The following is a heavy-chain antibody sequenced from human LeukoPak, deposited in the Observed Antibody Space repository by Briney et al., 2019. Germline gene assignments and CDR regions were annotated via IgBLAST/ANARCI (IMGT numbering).Heavy chain of an antibody. J-gene: IGHJ4*02. V-gene: IGHV4-30-4*01. D-gene: IGHD3-10*01. CDR2: IYYSGST. CDR3: ARVGFGELLIDY. CDR1: GGSISSGDYY. Sequence: SQTLSLTCTVSGGSISSGDYYWSWIRQPLGKGLEWIGYIYYSGSTYYNPSLKSRVTIPVDTSKNQFSLKLSSVTAADTAVYYCARVGFGELLIDYWGQGTLVTVSS.